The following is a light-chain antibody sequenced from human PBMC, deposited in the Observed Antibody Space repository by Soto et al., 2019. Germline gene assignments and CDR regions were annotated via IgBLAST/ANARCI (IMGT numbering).Light chain of an antibody. CDR2: GAS. CDR3: QQSYSTPRT. V-gene: IGKV3-20*01. CDR1: QSVSSNF. Sequence: ENVLTQSPGTLSLSPGERATLSCRASQSVSSNFLAWYQQKPGQAPRLLIYGASNRATGIPDRFSGSGSGTDFTLTISSLQSEDFGTYYCQQSYSTPRTFGHGTKLEIK. J-gene: IGKJ2*01.